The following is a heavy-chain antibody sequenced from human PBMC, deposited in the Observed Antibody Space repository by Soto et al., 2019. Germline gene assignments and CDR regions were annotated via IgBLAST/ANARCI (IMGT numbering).Heavy chain of an antibody. Sequence: ASVKISCKASGYTFITYDINWVRQAPGQGLEWMGWMNPYNGNAGYAQKFQGRVTMTRNTSISTAYMELTSLKSNDTAVYFCARRKERSGPHYFDSWGQGTLVTVSS. V-gene: IGHV1-8*01. D-gene: IGHD1-1*01. CDR2: MNPYNGNA. CDR3: ARRKERSGPHYFDS. J-gene: IGHJ4*02. CDR1: GYTFITYD.